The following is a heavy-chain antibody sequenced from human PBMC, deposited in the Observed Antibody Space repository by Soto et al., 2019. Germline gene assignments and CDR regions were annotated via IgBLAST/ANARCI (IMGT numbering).Heavy chain of an antibody. J-gene: IGHJ6*03. CDR2: IIPILGIA. V-gene: IGHV1-69*04. D-gene: IGHD3-10*01. CDR3: AREGASPGGLYYMDV. CDR1: GGTFSSYT. Sequence: ASVKVSCKASGGTFSSYTISWVRQAPGQGLEWMGRIIPILGIANYAQKFQGRVTITADKSTSTAYMELSSLRSEDTAVYYCAREGASPGGLYYMDVWGKGTTVTVSS.